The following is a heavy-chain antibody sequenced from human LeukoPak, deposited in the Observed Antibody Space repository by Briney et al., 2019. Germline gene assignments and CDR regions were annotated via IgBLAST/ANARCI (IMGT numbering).Heavy chain of an antibody. CDR3: ARIALYDDTAFYSGYYYYYYPMDV. Sequence: TGGSLRLSCAASGFTFSVYFMGWVRQAPGKGLEWVGRIKIEGDSYTTEYAASVKGRFTISRDNAKNSLFLQVNSLRAEDTAVYYCARIALYDDTAFYSGYYYYYYPMDVWGQGTTVTASS. CDR2: IKIEGDSYTT. CDR1: GFTFSVYF. D-gene: IGHD3-9*01. V-gene: IGHV3-72*01. J-gene: IGHJ6*02.